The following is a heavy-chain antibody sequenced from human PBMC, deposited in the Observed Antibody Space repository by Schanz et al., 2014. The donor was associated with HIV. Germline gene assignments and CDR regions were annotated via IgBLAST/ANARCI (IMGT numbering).Heavy chain of an antibody. CDR3: ASNNYGDYVSLDY. CDR2: INPNSGGT. CDR1: GGTFSSYA. V-gene: IGHV1-2*02. J-gene: IGHJ4*02. D-gene: IGHD4-17*01. Sequence: QVQLVQSGAEVEKPGSSVKVSCKASGGTFSSYAISWVRQAPGQGLEWMGWINPNSGGTKYAQRFQGRVIMTRDMSISTAYMELSGLRSDDTALYYCASNNYGDYVSLDYWGQGTQVTVSS.